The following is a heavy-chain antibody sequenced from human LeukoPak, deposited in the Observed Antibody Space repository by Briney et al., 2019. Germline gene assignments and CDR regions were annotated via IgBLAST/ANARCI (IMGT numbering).Heavy chain of an antibody. D-gene: IGHD3-10*01. CDR2: IYYSGST. V-gene: IGHV4-30-4*01. CDR1: GGSISSGDYY. Sequence: PSQTLSLTCTVSGGSISSGDYYWSWIRQPPGKGLEWIGYIYYSGSTNYNPSLKSRVTISVDTSKNQFSLKLSSVTAADTAVYYCARDSGVASPLDYWGQGTLVTVSS. CDR3: ARDSGVASPLDY. J-gene: IGHJ4*02.